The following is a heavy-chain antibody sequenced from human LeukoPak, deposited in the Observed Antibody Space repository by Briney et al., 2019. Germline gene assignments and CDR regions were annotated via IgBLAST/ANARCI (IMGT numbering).Heavy chain of an antibody. D-gene: IGHD3-22*01. V-gene: IGHV3-66*01. CDR1: GFTVSRNY. J-gene: IGHJ4*02. Sequence: GGSLRLSCAASGFTVSRNYMSWVRQAPGKGREWVSVIYSGGSTYYADSVKGRFTISRDNSKNTLYLQMNSLRAEDTAVYYCARDSDYDSSGYYYEPFDYWGQGTLVTVSS. CDR3: ARDSDYDSSGYYYEPFDY. CDR2: IYSGGST.